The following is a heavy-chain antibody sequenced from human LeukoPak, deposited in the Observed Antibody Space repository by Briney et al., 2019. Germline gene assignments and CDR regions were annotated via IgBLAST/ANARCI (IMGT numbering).Heavy chain of an antibody. V-gene: IGHV4-34*01. CDR1: GGSFSGYY. Sequence: SETLSLTCAVYGGSFSGYYWSWIRQPPGKGLEWIGSIYYSGSTYYNPSLKSRVTISVDTSKNQFSLNLSSVTAADTAVYYRARHYGPWGQGTLVTVSS. CDR3: ARHYGP. CDR2: IYYSGST. J-gene: IGHJ5*02. D-gene: IGHD3-16*01.